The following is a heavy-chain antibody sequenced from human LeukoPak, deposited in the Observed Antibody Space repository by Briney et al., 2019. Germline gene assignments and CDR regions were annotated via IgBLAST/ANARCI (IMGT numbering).Heavy chain of an antibody. CDR2: ISSSSSYI. CDR1: GFTFSSNS. CDR3: ARGKSDYSSSPSNFDY. J-gene: IGHJ4*02. V-gene: IGHV3-21*01. Sequence: GGSLRLSCAASGFTFSSNSMSWVRQAPGKGLEWVSSISSSSSYIYYADSVKGRFTISRDNAKNSLYLQVNSLRAEDTAVYYRARGKSDYSSSPSNFDYWGQGTLVTVSS. D-gene: IGHD6-6*01.